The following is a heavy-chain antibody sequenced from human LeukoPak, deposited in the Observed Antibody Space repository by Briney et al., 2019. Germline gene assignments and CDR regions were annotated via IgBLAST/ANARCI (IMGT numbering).Heavy chain of an antibody. J-gene: IGHJ6*03. CDR2: IYTSGST. D-gene: IGHD1-26*01. V-gene: IGHV4-61*02. CDR1: GGSISSGTYF. Sequence: SETLSLTCTVSGGSISSGTYFWSWIRQPAGKGLEWIGRIYTSGSTNYNPSLKSRVTISVDTSKNQFSLKLSSVTAADTAVYYCARGKEWEPIHYYYYMEVWGKETTVTVSS. CDR3: ARGKEWEPIHYYYYMEV.